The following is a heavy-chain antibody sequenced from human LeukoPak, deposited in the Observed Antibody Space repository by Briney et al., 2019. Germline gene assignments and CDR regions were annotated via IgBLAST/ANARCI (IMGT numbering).Heavy chain of an antibody. V-gene: IGHV3-15*01. CDR1: GFTFSSYA. J-gene: IGHJ4*02. CDR3: TTLTYDSSGYYY. CDR2: IKSKTDGGTT. Sequence: GGSLRLSCSASGFTFSSYAMHWVRQAPGKGLEWVGRIKSKTDGGTTDYAAPVKGRFTISRDDSKNTLYLQMNSLKTEDTAVYYCTTLTYDSSGYYYWGQGTLVTVSS. D-gene: IGHD3-22*01.